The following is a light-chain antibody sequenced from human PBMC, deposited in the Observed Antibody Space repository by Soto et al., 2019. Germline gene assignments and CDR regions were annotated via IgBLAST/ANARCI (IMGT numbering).Light chain of an antibody. V-gene: IGKV3-20*01. CDR2: DAS. Sequence: EIVLTQSPGTLSLSPGERATLSCRASQTVEKNYLAWYQQKPGQAPRLLVDDASRRVAGIPDRFSGSGSGTDFTLTISRLEPEDFAVDYCQQCATSPRTFGQGTKVEIK. CDR1: QTVEKNY. CDR3: QQCATSPRT. J-gene: IGKJ1*01.